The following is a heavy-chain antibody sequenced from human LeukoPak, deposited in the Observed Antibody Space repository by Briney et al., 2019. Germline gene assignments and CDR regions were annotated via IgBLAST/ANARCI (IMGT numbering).Heavy chain of an antibody. J-gene: IGHJ4*02. CDR1: GFTFSSYR. Sequence: GGSLRLSCAASGFTFSSYRMNWVRQAPGKGLEWVSYISSSSSTIYYADSVKGRFTISRDNAKNSLYLQMSSLRAEDTAVYYCARDRRHYVEYEKTFDFWGQGTLVTVSS. D-gene: IGHD2/OR15-2a*01. V-gene: IGHV3-48*01. CDR3: ARDRRHYVEYEKTFDF. CDR2: ISSSSSTI.